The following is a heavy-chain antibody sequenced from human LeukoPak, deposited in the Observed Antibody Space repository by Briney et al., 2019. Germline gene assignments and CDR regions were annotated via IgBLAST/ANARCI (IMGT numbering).Heavy chain of an antibody. V-gene: IGHV4-34*01. J-gene: IGHJ4*02. CDR3: ARHHSSSWYGFDY. D-gene: IGHD6-13*01. Sequence: SETLSLTCAVYGGSFSDYYWSWIRQPPGKGLEWIGEINHSGSTNYSPSLKSRVTISVDTSKNQFSLNLNSVTAADTAVYYCARHHSSSWYGFDYWGQGTLVTVSS. CDR2: INHSGST. CDR1: GGSFSDYY.